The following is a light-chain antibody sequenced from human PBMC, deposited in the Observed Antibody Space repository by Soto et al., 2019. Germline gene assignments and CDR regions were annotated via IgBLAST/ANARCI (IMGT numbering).Light chain of an antibody. CDR2: GAS. V-gene: IGKV3-20*01. Sequence: EIVLTQSPVTLSLSPGERATLSCRASQSVSSSYLAWYQQKPGQAPRLLIYGASSRATGIPDRFSGSGSGTDFTLTISRLEPEDFAVYYCQQYGSSPPGITFGPGTKVDIK. CDR3: QQYGSSPPGIT. J-gene: IGKJ3*01. CDR1: QSVSSSY.